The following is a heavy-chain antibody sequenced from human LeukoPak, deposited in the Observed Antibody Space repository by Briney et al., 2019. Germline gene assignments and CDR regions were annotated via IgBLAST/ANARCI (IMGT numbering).Heavy chain of an antibody. CDR3: AREGRYGDYEGY. CDR1: GASLNSYY. D-gene: IGHD4-17*01. Sequence: PSETLSLTCTVSGASLNSYYWSWIRQPAGKGLEWIGRICSGGSTNYNPSLKSRVTLSVDTSKNQFSLRLGSLTVADTAVYYCAREGRYGDYEGYWGQGTLVTVSS. CDR2: ICSGGST. J-gene: IGHJ4*02. V-gene: IGHV4-4*07.